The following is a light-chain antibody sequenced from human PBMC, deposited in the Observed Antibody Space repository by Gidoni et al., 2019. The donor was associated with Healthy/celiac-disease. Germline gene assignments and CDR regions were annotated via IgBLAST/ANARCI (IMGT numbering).Light chain of an antibody. V-gene: IGLV2-14*01. CDR2: EVS. CDR1: SSDVGGYNY. Sequence: QSALTQPASVSVSPGQSITISCTGTSSDVGGYNYVSCYQQHPGKAPKLMIYEVSNRPSGVSNRFSGSKSGNTASLTISGLQAEDEADYYCSSYTSSSTLEFGGGTKLTVL. J-gene: IGLJ2*01. CDR3: SSYTSSSTLE.